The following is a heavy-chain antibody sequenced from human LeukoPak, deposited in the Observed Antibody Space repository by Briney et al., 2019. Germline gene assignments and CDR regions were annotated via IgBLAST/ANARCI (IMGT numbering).Heavy chain of an antibody. CDR3: AREVVTPGWFDP. CDR2: IIPIFGIA. D-gene: IGHD4-23*01. J-gene: IGHJ5*02. CDR1: GGTFSSYA. V-gene: IGHV1-69*04. Sequence: ASVKVSCKASGGTFSSYAISWVRQAPGQGLEWMGRIIPIFGIANYAQKFQGRVTITADKSTSTAYMEPSSLRSEDTAVYYCAREVVTPGWFDPWGQGTLVTVSS.